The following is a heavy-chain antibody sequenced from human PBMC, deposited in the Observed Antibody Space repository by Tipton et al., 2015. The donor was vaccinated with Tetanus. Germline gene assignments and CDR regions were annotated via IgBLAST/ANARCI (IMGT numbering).Heavy chain of an antibody. CDR1: GGSISSSSYY. D-gene: IGHD6-6*01. CDR3: ARHVEQLVPYYYYYMGA. V-gene: IGHV4-39*01. J-gene: IGHJ6*03. Sequence: SLTCTVSGGSISSSSYYWGWIRQPPGKGLEWIGSIYYSGSTYYNPSLKSRLTISVDTSKNQFSLKLSSVTAADTAVYYCARHVEQLVPYYYYYMGAWGEGTTVTVPS. CDR2: IYYSGST.